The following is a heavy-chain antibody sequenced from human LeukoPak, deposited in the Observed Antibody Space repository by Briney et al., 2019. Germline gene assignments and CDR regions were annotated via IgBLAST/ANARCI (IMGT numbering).Heavy chain of an antibody. CDR2: ISSSGSTI. Sequence: PGGSLRLSCAASGFTFSDYYMSWIRQAPGKGLEWVSYISSSGSTIYYADSVKGRFTISRDNAKNSLYLQMNSLRAEDTAVYYCARAMESSSWYYFDYWGQGTLVTVSS. J-gene: IGHJ4*02. CDR3: ARAMESSSWYYFDY. CDR1: GFTFSDYY. V-gene: IGHV3-11*01. D-gene: IGHD6-13*01.